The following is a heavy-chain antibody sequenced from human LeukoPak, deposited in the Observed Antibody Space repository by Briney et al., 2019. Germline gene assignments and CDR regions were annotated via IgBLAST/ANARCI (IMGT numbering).Heavy chain of an antibody. CDR3: AKGNSDSSSWHRYNWFDP. V-gene: IGHV3-9*01. Sequence: GGSLRLSCAASGFTFDVYAMHWVRQAPGKGLEWVSGISWNSGSIGYADSVKGRFTISRDNAKNSLYLQMNSLRAEDTALYYCAKGNSDSSSWHRYNWFDPWGQGTLVTVSS. J-gene: IGHJ5*02. D-gene: IGHD6-13*01. CDR2: ISWNSGSI. CDR1: GFTFDVYA.